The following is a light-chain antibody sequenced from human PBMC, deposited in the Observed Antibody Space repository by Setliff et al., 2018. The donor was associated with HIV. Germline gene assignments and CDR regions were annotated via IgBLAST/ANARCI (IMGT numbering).Light chain of an antibody. J-gene: IGLJ2*01. CDR3: CSYGRGDIWI. CDR1: SSDVGTYNY. CDR2: EVS. Sequence: QSALTQPASVSGSPGQSITISCTGTSSDVGTYNYVSWYQQHPGKAPKLMIYEVSNRPSGVSNRFSGSKSGNTASLTISGLQAEDEADYYCCSYGRGDIWIFGGGTKVTVL. V-gene: IGLV2-14*01.